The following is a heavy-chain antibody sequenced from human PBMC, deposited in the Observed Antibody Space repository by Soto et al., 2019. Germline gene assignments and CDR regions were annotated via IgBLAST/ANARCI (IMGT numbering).Heavy chain of an antibody. CDR2: ISYDGSNK. CDR1: GFTFSSYA. D-gene: IGHD1-26*01. V-gene: IGHV3-30-3*01. J-gene: IGHJ4*02. Sequence: GGSLRLSCAASGFTFSSYAMHWVRQAPGKGLEWVAVISYDGSNKYYADSVKGRFTISRDNSKNTLYLQMNSLRAEDTAVYYCARDLGNLGELLFFFDYWGQGTLVTVSS. CDR3: ARDLGNLGELLFFFDY.